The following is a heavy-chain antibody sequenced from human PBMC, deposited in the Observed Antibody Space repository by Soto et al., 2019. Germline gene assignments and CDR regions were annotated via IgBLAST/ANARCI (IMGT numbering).Heavy chain of an antibody. CDR3: ARSGHIVVVPAAISQYYFDY. D-gene: IGHD2-2*02. J-gene: IGHJ4*02. CDR1: GGSISSGGYY. Sequence: QVQLQESGPGLVKPSQTLSLTCTVSGGSISSGGYYWSWIRQHPGKGLEWIGYIYYSGSTYYNPSLKSRVTISVDTSKNQFSLKLSSVTAADTAVYYCARSGHIVVVPAAISQYYFDYWGQGTLVTVSS. V-gene: IGHV4-31*03. CDR2: IYYSGST.